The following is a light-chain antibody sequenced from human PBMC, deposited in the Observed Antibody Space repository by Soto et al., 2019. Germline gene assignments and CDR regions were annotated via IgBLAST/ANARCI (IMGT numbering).Light chain of an antibody. CDR2: DVS. CDR3: SSYTRSSTLYVG. J-gene: IGLJ2*01. V-gene: IGLV2-14*01. Sequence: QSALTQPASVSGSPGQSITISCTGSSSDVGGYNYVSWYQQHPGKAPKLMIYDVSNRPSGVSNRFSVYKSGNTASLTISGLQAEDEAEYYCSSYTRSSTLYVGFAGGTKLTVL. CDR1: SSDVGGYNY.